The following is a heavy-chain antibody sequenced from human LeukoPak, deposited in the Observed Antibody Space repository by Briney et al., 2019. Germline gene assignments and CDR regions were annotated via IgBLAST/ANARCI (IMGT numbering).Heavy chain of an antibody. J-gene: IGHJ4*02. CDR1: GFTFSSYA. D-gene: IGHD3-3*01. Sequence: GGSLRLSCAASGFTFSSYAMSWVRQAPGKGLEWVSAISGSGGSTYYADSVKGRFTISRDNSKNTPYLQMNSLRAEDTAVYYCAKGPPYYDFWSGYGDDYWGQGTLVTVSS. CDR3: AKGPPYYDFWSGYGDDY. V-gene: IGHV3-23*01. CDR2: ISGSGGST.